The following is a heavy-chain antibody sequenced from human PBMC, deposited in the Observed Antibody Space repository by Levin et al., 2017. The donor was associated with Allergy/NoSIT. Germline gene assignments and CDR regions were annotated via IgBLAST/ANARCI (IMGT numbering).Heavy chain of an antibody. V-gene: IGHV3-7*01. Sequence: PGGSLRLSCAASGFTFSSYWMSWVRQAPGKGLEWVANIKQDGSEKYYVDSVKGRFTISRDNAKNSLYLQMNSLRAEDTAVYYCARDHHVVVTAAAEYYFDYWGQGTLVTVSS. D-gene: IGHD2-21*02. CDR1: GFTFSSYW. CDR3: ARDHHVVVTAAAEYYFDY. J-gene: IGHJ4*02. CDR2: IKQDGSEK.